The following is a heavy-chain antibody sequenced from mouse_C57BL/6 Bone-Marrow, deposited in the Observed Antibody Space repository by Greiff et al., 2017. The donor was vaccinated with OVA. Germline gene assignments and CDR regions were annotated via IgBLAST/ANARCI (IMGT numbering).Heavy chain of an antibody. J-gene: IGHJ4*01. CDR2: IYPGSGST. CDR3: ARGGGYYSNYDAMDY. CDR1: GYTFTSYW. D-gene: IGHD2-5*01. Sequence: QVQLQQSGAELVKPGASVKMSCKASGYTFTSYWITWVKQRPGQGLEWIGDIYPGSGSTNYNEKFKSKATLTVDTSSSTAYMQLSSLTSEDSAVYYCARGGGYYSNYDAMDYWGQGTSVTVSS. V-gene: IGHV1-55*01.